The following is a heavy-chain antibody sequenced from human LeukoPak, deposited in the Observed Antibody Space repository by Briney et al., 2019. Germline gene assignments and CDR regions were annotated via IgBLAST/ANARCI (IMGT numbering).Heavy chain of an antibody. Sequence: GGSLRLSCAASGFTFSSYAVSWVRQAPGKGLEWVSAISGSGGSTYDADSVKGRFTISRDNSKNTLYLQMNSLRAEDTAVYYCAKGLKYYYDSSPSPGMYWGQGTLVTVSS. D-gene: IGHD3-22*01. V-gene: IGHV3-23*01. CDR1: GFTFSSYA. CDR2: ISGSGGST. CDR3: AKGLKYYYDSSPSPGMY. J-gene: IGHJ4*01.